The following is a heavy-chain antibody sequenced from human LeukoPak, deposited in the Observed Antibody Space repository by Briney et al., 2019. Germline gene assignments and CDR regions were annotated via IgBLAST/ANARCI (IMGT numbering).Heavy chain of an antibody. CDR3: TRDGGSFCDFDY. Sequence: GGSLRLSCVASGFSFRNYAIHWVRQAPGKGLEYVSVINTDGRITYYADSVKGRFTISRDNSKTTVYLQMGSLRGEDMAVYYCTRDGGSFCDFDYWGQGALVTVSS. CDR2: INTDGRIT. CDR1: GFSFRNYA. J-gene: IGHJ4*02. D-gene: IGHD1-26*01. V-gene: IGHV3-64*02.